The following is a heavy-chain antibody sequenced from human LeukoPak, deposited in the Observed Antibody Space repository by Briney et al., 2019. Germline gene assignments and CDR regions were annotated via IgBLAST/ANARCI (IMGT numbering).Heavy chain of an antibody. J-gene: IGHJ4*02. CDR1: GFTFSSYA. D-gene: IGHD3-22*01. Sequence: PGGSLRLSCAASGFTFSSYAMHWVRQAPGKGLEWVAVISYDGSNKYYADSVKGRFTISRDNSKNTLYLQMNSLRAEDTAVYYCAKDQGRIVGPSGYWGQGTLVTVSS. CDR2: ISYDGSNK. CDR3: AKDQGRIVGPSGY. V-gene: IGHV3-30-3*01.